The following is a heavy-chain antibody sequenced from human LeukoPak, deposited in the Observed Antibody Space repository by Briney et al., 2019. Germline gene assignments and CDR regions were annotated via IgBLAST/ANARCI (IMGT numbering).Heavy chain of an antibody. V-gene: IGHV4-39*07. CDR3: ARVGGLSDAFGI. CDR1: GGSISSSSYY. D-gene: IGHD2-2*01. Sequence: SETLSLTCTVSGGSISSSSYYWGWIRQPPGKGLEWIGSIYYSGSTYYNPSLKSRVTISVDTSKNQFSLKLSSVTAADTAVYYCARVGGLSDAFGIWGQGTMVTVSS. J-gene: IGHJ3*02. CDR2: IYYSGST.